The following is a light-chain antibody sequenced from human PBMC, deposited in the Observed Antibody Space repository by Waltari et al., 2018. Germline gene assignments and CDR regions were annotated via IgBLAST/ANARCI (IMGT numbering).Light chain of an antibody. CDR3: QKYGSLPAT. Sequence: EIMLTQSPGTLSLSPGERATLSCRASQSISRFLAWYQQKPGQAPRLLIYDASIRATGIPDRFSGIGSGTDFSLTISRLEPEDIAVYYCQKYGSLPATFGQGTKVEIK. CDR2: DAS. CDR1: QSISRF. J-gene: IGKJ1*01. V-gene: IGKV3-20*01.